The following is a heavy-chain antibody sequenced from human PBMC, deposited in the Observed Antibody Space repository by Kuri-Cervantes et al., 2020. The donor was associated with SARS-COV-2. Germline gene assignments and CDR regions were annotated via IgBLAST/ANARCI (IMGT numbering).Heavy chain of an antibody. CDR2: INPNSGGT. D-gene: IGHD3-10*01. CDR3: ARGNGGVLWFGEFLSFDY. Sequence: ASVKVSCKASGYTFTGYYMHWVRQAPGQGLEWMGWINPNSGGTNFTQKFEGRVTVTKDTSINTAYMELSRLRSDDTAVYYCARGNGGVLWFGEFLSFDYWGQGTLVTVSS. V-gene: IGHV1-2*02. CDR1: GYTFTGYY. J-gene: IGHJ4*02.